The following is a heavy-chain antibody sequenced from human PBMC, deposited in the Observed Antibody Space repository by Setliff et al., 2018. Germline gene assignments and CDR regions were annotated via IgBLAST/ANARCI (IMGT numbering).Heavy chain of an antibody. CDR2: INPNSGGT. CDR1: GYTFTGYY. V-gene: IGHV1-2*02. CDR3: ARFSGHLVMVYFQY. J-gene: IGHJ1*01. D-gene: IGHD2-21*01. Sequence: AASVKVSCKASGYTFTGYYMHWVRQAPGQGLEWMGWINPNSGGTNYAQKFQGRVTMTRDTSISTAYMELSRLRSDDTAVYYCARFSGHLVMVYFQYWGQGTLVTVSS.